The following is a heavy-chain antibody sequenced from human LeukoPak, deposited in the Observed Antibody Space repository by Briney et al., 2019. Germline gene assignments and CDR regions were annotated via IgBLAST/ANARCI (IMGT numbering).Heavy chain of an antibody. CDR2: IYYSGST. Sequence: SETLSLTCTVSGGSISSYYWSWIRQPPGKGLEWIGYIYYSGSTNYNPSLKSRVTISVDTSKNQFSLKLSSVTAADTAVYYCARTGVEDSSGCYHDAFDIWGQGTMVTVSS. V-gene: IGHV4-59*01. CDR3: ARTGVEDSSGCYHDAFDI. J-gene: IGHJ3*02. CDR1: GGSISSYY. D-gene: IGHD3-22*01.